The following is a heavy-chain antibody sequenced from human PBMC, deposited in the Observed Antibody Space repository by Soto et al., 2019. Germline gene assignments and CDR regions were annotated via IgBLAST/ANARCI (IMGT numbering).Heavy chain of an antibody. CDR3: ARGGTFAYDTSGYSVY. V-gene: IGHV1-2*02. Sequence: ASVKVSCKASGYTFTDYFIHWARQAPGQGLEWMGWINPKSGGTLYAQKFQGRVTMTRDTSISTAYMELSRLRSDDTAVYYCARGGTFAYDTSGYSVYWGQGTLVTVSS. D-gene: IGHD3-22*01. J-gene: IGHJ4*02. CDR2: INPKSGGT. CDR1: GYTFTDYF.